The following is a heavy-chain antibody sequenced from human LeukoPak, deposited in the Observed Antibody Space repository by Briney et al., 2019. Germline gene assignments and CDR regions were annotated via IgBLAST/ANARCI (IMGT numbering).Heavy chain of an antibody. D-gene: IGHD3-3*01. Sequence: GGSLRLSCAASGFTFSSYWMTWVRQAPGKGLERVANIQQDGREKYYVDSVKGRFTISRDNAKNSLYLQMNSLRAEDTAVYYCARAEYYDFWSGFYGMDVWGQGTTVTVSS. J-gene: IGHJ6*02. V-gene: IGHV3-7*01. CDR1: GFTFSSYW. CDR3: ARAEYYDFWSGFYGMDV. CDR2: IQQDGREK.